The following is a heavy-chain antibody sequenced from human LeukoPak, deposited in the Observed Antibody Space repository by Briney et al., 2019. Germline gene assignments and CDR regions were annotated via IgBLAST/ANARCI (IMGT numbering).Heavy chain of an antibody. V-gene: IGHV1-18*01. CDR1: GYTFTSYG. D-gene: IGHD3-10*01. CDR3: ARGPSITMVRGGQWYYYMDV. Sequence: ASVKVSCKASGYTFTSYGISWVRQAPGQGLEWMGWISAYNGNTNYAQKFQGRVTMTRDTSTNTVYMELSSLRSEDTAVYYCARGPSITMVRGGQWYYYMDVWGKGTTVTISS. CDR2: ISAYNGNT. J-gene: IGHJ6*03.